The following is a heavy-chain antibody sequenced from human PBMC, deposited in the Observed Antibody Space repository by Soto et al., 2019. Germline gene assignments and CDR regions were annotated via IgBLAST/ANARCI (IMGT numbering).Heavy chain of an antibody. J-gene: IGHJ6*02. CDR2: IYYSGST. CDR1: GGSISSGGYY. V-gene: IGHV4-31*03. CDR3: ARDSRAFYGMDV. Sequence: SETLSLTCTVSGGSISSGGYYWSWIRQHPGKGLEWIGYIYYSGSTYYSPSLKSRVTISVDTSKNQFSLKLSSVTAADTAVYYRARDSRAFYGMDVWGQGTTVTVSS.